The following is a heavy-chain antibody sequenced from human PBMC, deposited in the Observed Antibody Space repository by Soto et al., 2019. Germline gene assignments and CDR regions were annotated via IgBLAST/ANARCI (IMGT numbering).Heavy chain of an antibody. Sequence: TLSLTCTVSGGSISSYYWSWIRQPPGKGLEWIGYIYYSGSTNYNPSLKSRVTISVDTSKNQFSLKLSSVTAAETAVYYCARGRIVGAPMYWGQGTLVTVSS. D-gene: IGHD1-26*01. J-gene: IGHJ4*02. CDR2: IYYSGST. CDR3: ARGRIVGAPMY. V-gene: IGHV4-59*01. CDR1: GGSISSYY.